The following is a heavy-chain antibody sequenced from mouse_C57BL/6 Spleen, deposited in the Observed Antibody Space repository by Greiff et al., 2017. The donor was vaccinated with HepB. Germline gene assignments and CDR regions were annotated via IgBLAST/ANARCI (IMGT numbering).Heavy chain of an antibody. Sequence: QVQLKESGPELVKPGASVKISCKASGYAFSSSWMNWVKQRPGKGLEWIGRIYPGDGDTNYNGKFKGKATLTADKSYSTAYMQLSSLSSEDSAVYCCARHIGGYYYGSSYGYAMDYWGQGTSVTVSS. CDR1: GYAFSSSW. CDR2: IYPGDGDT. CDR3: ARHIGGYYYGSSYGYAMDY. V-gene: IGHV1-82*01. D-gene: IGHD1-1*01. J-gene: IGHJ4*01.